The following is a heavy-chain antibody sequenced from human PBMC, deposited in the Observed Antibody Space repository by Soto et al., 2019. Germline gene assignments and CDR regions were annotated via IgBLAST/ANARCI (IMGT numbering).Heavy chain of an antibody. CDR3: AREGLSSNWLNWFDP. D-gene: IGHD6-13*01. J-gene: IGHJ5*02. Sequence: EVQLVESGGGLVQPGGSLRLSCTASGFTFSSYSMNWVRQAPGKGLEWVSYIGGSSGTIYYADSVKGLFTISRDNAKNSLYLQMSSLRAEDTAVYYCAREGLSSNWLNWFDPWGQGTLVTVSS. V-gene: IGHV3-48*01. CDR2: IGGSSGTI. CDR1: GFTFSSYS.